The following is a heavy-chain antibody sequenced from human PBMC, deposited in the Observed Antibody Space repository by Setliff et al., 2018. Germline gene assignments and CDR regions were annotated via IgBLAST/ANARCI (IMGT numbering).Heavy chain of an antibody. Sequence: GGSLRLSCAASGFAFSSYAMNWVRQAPGKGLEWVSAISRESFDIYYAGSVEGRFTISRDNSKNTLYLQMNSLRAEDTAVYYCVNHNPSRWAVSGTPLDSWGQGTLVTVSS. J-gene: IGHJ5*01. CDR1: GFAFSSYA. V-gene: IGHV3-23*01. CDR2: ISRESFDI. D-gene: IGHD6-19*01. CDR3: VNHNPSRWAVSGTPLDS.